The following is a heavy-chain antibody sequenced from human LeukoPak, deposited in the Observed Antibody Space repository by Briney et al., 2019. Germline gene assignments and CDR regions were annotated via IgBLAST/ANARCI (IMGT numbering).Heavy chain of an antibody. CDR3: ARGTPGYCSGGSCSPDYYYYMDV. J-gene: IGHJ6*03. Sequence: SETLSLTCAVYGGSFSGYYWSWIRQPPGKGLEWIGEINHSGSTNYNPSLKSRVTISVDTSKNQFSLKLGSVTAADTAVYYCARGTPGYCSGGSCSPDYYYYMDVWGKGTTVTVSS. CDR1: GGSFSGYY. D-gene: IGHD2-15*01. V-gene: IGHV4-34*01. CDR2: INHSGST.